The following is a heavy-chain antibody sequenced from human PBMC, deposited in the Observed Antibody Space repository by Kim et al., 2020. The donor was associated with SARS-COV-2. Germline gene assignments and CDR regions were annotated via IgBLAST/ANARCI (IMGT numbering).Heavy chain of an antibody. CDR2: ISSSSSYI. CDR3: ARDSIAAAGAYDY. CDR1: GFTFSSYS. V-gene: IGHV3-21*01. D-gene: IGHD6-13*01. Sequence: GGSLRLSCAASGFTFSSYSMNWVRQAPGKGLEWVSSISSSSSYIYYADSVKGRFTISRDNAKNSLYLQMNSLRAEDTAVYYCARDSIAAAGAYDYWGQGTLVTVSS. J-gene: IGHJ4*02.